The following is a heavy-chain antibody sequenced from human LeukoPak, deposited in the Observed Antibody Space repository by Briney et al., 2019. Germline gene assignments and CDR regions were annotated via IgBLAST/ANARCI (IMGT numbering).Heavy chain of an antibody. J-gene: IGHJ6*03. CDR1: GGSFSGYY. V-gene: IGHV4-34*01. D-gene: IGHD2-15*01. CDR3: ARDGHYCSGGSCYSSHYYYYMDV. CDR2: INHSGST. Sequence: ASETLSLTCAVYGGSFSGYYWSWIRQPPGKGLEWIGEINHSGSTNYNPSLKSRVTISVDTSKNQFSLKLSSVTAADTAVYYCARDGHYCSGGSCYSSHYYYYMDVWDKGTTVTISS.